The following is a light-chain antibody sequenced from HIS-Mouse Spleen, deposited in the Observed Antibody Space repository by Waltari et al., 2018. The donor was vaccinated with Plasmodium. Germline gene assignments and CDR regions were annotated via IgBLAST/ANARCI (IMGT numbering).Light chain of an antibody. J-gene: IGLJ3*02. Sequence: QPVLTQPPSSSASPGASARLTCPLPSDINVCSYNIYLYQPKPGSPPRYPLYYYSDSDKGQGSGVPSRFSGSKDASANTGILLISGLQSEDEADYYCMIWPSNASGVFGGGTKLTVL. CDR3: MIWPSNASGV. CDR1: SDINVCSYN. CDR2: YYSDSDK. V-gene: IGLV5-37*01.